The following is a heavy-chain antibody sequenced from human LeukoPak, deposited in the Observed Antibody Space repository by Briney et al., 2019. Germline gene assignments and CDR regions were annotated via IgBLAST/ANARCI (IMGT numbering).Heavy chain of an antibody. CDR3: VGDLLIGGGSWSVPSLDS. D-gene: IGHD1-14*01. CDR2: INVDGSRK. Sequence: PGGSLRLSCAASGFIFSNYWMHWVRQVPGKGLLWVSRINVDGSRKIYADSVKGRFAISRDSAKNTVSLQMNSLRVDDTAVYYCVGDLLIGGGSWSVPSLDSWGQGILVTVSS. J-gene: IGHJ4*02. CDR1: GFIFSNYW. V-gene: IGHV3-74*01.